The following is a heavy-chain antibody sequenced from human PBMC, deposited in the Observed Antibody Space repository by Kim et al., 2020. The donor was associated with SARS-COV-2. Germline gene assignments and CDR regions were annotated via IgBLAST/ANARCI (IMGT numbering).Heavy chain of an antibody. J-gene: IGHJ4*02. V-gene: IGHV3-48*02. CDR1: GFNFNIYS. Sequence: GGSLRLSCAASGFNFNIYSMNWVRQAPGRGLEWVSYITSSSSTIYYADSVKGRFTISRDNAKNSLDLQMNSLRDEDTAVYYCTRGLQWAFDFWGRGSLVTVSS. D-gene: IGHD2-8*01. CDR3: TRGLQWAFDF. CDR2: ITSSSSTI.